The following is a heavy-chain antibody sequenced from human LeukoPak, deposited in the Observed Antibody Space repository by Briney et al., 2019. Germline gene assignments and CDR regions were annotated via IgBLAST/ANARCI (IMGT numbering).Heavy chain of an antibody. V-gene: IGHV5-51*01. CDR3: VRLSGGSSANTEHFQH. CDR1: GYLFITYW. Sequence: RGESLKISCQASGYLFITYWVGWVRQKPGKGLEWMGVVYPGDSHTRYSPSFQAQASISADKSINTAYLQWSSLKASDTAMYYCVRLSGGSSANTEHFQHWGQGTLVIVSS. D-gene: IGHD6-6*01. CDR2: VYPGDSHT. J-gene: IGHJ1*01.